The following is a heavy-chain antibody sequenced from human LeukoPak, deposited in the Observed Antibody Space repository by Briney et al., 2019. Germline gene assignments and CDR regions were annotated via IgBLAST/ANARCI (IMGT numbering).Heavy chain of an antibody. D-gene: IGHD3-10*01. CDR2: IYYSGST. V-gene: IGHV4-30-4*01. J-gene: IGHJ4*02. Sequence: SETLSLTCTVSGGSISSGDYYLSWIRQTPGKGLEWIGYIYYSGSTYYNPSLKSRVTISVDTSKNQFSLKLSSVTAADTAVYYCARYGSGSYPTYWGQGTLVTVSS. CDR1: GGSISSGDYY. CDR3: ARYGSGSYPTY.